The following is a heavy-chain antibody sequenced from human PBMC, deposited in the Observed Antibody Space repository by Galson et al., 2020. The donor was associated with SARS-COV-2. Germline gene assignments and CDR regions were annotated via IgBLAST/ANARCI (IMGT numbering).Heavy chain of an antibody. J-gene: IGHJ6*02. Sequence: GGSLRLSCVASGFTFRSYDMNWVRQAPGKGLEWVALISYDGSHNHYADSVMGRFAISRDNSKNTLSLQMNGLRPEDTAVYYCARDRIAVAGDALGFDNYYGMDVWGQGTTVTVSS. CDR3: ARDRIAVAGDALGFDNYYGMDV. CDR1: GFTFRSYD. V-gene: IGHV3-30*09. CDR2: ISYDGSHN. D-gene: IGHD6-19*01.